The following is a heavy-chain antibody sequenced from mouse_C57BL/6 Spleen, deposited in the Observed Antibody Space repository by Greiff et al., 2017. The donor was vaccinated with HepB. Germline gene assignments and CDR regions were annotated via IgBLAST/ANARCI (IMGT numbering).Heavy chain of an antibody. CDR2: INYDGSST. CDR1: GFSFSDYY. V-gene: IGHV5-16*01. CDR3: ARKDYGSSYWYFDV. D-gene: IGHD1-1*01. Sequence: DVHLVESEGGLVHPRSSMKLSCTASGFSFSDYYMALVRQVPEKGLEWVANINYDGSSTYYLDSLKSRFIISRDNAKNILYLQMSSLKSEDTATYYCARKDYGSSYWYFDVWGTGTTVTVSS. J-gene: IGHJ1*03.